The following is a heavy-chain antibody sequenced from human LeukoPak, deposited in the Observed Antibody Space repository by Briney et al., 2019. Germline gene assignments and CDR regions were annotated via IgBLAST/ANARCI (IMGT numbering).Heavy chain of an antibody. V-gene: IGHV3-30*18. Sequence: GGSLRPSCAASGFTFNNYGMQWVRQTPGKGLEWVTVISHGGSVKHYADSVKGRFTISRDTSKNTVYLQMNSLRPEDTAVYYCAKEGTTYSSTWFDSWGQGTLVTVSS. D-gene: IGHD6-19*01. CDR1: GFTFNNYG. CDR2: ISHGGSVK. J-gene: IGHJ5*01. CDR3: AKEGTTYSSTWFDS.